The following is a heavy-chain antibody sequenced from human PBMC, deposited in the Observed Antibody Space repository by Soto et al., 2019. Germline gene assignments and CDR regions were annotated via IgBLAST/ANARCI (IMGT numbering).Heavy chain of an antibody. V-gene: IGHV3-7*03. CDR1: GFTFRSYW. CDR3: ARDRIEAAGTPRFNYYYGMDV. CDR2: IKEDGSET. J-gene: IGHJ6*02. Sequence: QPGGSLRLSCAASGFTFRSYWISWVRQAPGKGLEWVANIKEDGSETYYVDSVRGRFTISRDISKNTLFLQMNSLRAEDTAVYYCARDRIEAAGTPRFNYYYGMDVWGQGTTVTVSS. D-gene: IGHD6-13*01.